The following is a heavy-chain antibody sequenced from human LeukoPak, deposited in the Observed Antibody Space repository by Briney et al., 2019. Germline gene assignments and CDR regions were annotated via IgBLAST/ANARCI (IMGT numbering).Heavy chain of an antibody. V-gene: IGHV3-48*03. Sequence: PGGSLRLSCAASGFTFSNYEMNWVRQAPGKGLEWVSYISSSGTLMFYSDSVKGRSTISRDNASVSLQMNSLRAEDTALYYCARSITDYGDYDSPFFDYWGQGTLVTVSS. J-gene: IGHJ4*02. CDR3: ARSITDYGDYDSPFFDY. CDR1: GFTFSNYE. D-gene: IGHD4-17*01. CDR2: ISSSGTLM.